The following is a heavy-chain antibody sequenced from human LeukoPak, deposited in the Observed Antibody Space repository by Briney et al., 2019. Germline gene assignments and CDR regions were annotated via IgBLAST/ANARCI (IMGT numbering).Heavy chain of an antibody. D-gene: IGHD6-19*01. CDR3: ARDVVYGSGWPYYYYYYMDV. V-gene: IGHV4-39*07. Sequence: SETLSLTCTVSSGSISTSNYYWGWVRQPPGKALEWIGNIFYSGSTYYSPSLKSRVTISLDTSKNQFSLKLSSVTAADTAVYYCARDVVYGSGWPYYYYYYMDVWGKGTTVTISS. CDR2: IFYSGST. J-gene: IGHJ6*03. CDR1: SGSISTSNYY.